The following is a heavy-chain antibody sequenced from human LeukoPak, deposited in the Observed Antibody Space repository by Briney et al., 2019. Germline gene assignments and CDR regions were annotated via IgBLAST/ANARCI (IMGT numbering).Heavy chain of an antibody. V-gene: IGHV4-59*01. D-gene: IGHD6-19*01. CDR3: ARGYSSGRIDY. J-gene: IGHJ4*02. CDR2: IYYDGST. Sequence: PSETLSLTCTVSGGSISDYYWSWIRQPPGKGLEWIAYIYYDGSTNYNPSLKSRVTISVDTSKNQFSLRLSSVTAADTAVYHYARGYSSGRIDYWGQGTLVTVSS. CDR1: GGSISDYY.